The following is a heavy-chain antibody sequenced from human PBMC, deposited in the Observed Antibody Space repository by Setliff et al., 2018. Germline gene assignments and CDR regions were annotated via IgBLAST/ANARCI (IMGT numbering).Heavy chain of an antibody. V-gene: IGHV3-7*01. CDR1: GFTFSTYW. CDR2: IKQDGSEK. Sequence: PGGSLRLSCAASGFTFSTYWMSWVRQAPGKGLEWVANIKQDGSEKYYVDSVKGRFSSSRDNAKNSLYLKMNSLRAEDTAVYYCARGRLGDGWLRFQSAGGMDVWGQGTTVTVSS. J-gene: IGHJ6*02. CDR3: ARGRLGDGWLRFQSAGGMDV. D-gene: IGHD5-12*01.